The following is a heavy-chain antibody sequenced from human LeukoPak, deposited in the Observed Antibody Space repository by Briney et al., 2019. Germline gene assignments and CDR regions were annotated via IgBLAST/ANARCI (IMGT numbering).Heavy chain of an antibody. CDR2: ISAGNGNA. CDR1: GYTFTSYA. J-gene: IGHJ4*02. D-gene: IGHD1-26*01. CDR3: ARDSGSGNNDY. Sequence: ASVKVSCKASGYTFTSYAIHWVRQAPGQRLEWMGWISAGNGNAKYSQNFQGGVTFISNTSATTAFMELSSLRSEDAAVYYCARDSGSGNNDYWGQGTLVTVSS. V-gene: IGHV1-3*01.